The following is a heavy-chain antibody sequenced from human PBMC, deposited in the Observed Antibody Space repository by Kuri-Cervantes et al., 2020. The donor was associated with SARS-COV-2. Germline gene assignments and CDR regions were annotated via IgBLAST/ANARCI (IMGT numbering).Heavy chain of an antibody. CDR2: MNPKIDIS. CDR3: ARKTRGTFHLDY. Sequence: ASVKVSCKASGYTSTGYDINWVRQAPGQGLEWVGWMNPKIDISGSVKKFQGRVTMTRDTSTNTAYMELTSLGSQDTAVYYCARKTRGTFHLDYWGPGTPVTVSS. V-gene: IGHV1-8*01. D-gene: IGHD1-26*01. J-gene: IGHJ4*02. CDR1: GYTSTGYD.